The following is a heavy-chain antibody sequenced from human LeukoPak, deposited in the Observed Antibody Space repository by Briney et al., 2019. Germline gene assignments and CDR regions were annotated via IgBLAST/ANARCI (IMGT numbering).Heavy chain of an antibody. J-gene: IGHJ5*02. V-gene: IGHV1-2*06. CDR1: GYTFTGYY. Sequence: ASVKVSCKASGYTFTGYYMHWGRQAPGQGLEWMGRINPNSGGTNYAQTFQGRVTMTRDTSISTAYMELSRLRSDDTAVYYCARARATREMATISPWGQGTLVTVSS. CDR2: INPNSGGT. D-gene: IGHD5-24*01. CDR3: ARARATREMATISP.